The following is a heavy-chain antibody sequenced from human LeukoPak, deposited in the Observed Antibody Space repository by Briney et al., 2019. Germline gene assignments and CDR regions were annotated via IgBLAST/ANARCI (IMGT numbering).Heavy chain of an antibody. Sequence: ASVTVSFKSSVYTFTIYGINWVRRAPGQGLEWMGWISAYNGNTNYAQKLQGRVTVTTDTSTTTAYMELRSLRSDDTGVYYCARDTYTGVGATKWDYSHYGMDVWGQGTTVTVSS. CDR2: ISAYNGNT. CDR1: VYTFTIYG. CDR3: ARDTYTGVGATKWDYSHYGMDV. V-gene: IGHV1-18*01. D-gene: IGHD1-26*01. J-gene: IGHJ6*02.